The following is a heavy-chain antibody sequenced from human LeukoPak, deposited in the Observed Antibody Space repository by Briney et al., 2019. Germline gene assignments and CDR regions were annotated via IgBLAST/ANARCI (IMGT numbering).Heavy chain of an antibody. CDR2: ITNTGRST. Sequence: PGGPLRLSCEASGFSLSSYFISWIRQAPGKGLEWISYITNTGRSTNYADAVKGRFTISRDNGKQSVYLEMTDLRAEDTAVYYCAREASGNYHVFDSWGQGTLVIVSS. V-gene: IGHV3-11*04. CDR3: AREASGNYHVFDS. J-gene: IGHJ4*02. D-gene: IGHD6-25*01. CDR1: GFSLSSYF.